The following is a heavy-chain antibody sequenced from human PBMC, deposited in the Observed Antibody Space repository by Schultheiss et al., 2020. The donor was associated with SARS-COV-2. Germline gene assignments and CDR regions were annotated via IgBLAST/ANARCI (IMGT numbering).Heavy chain of an antibody. J-gene: IGHJ4*02. V-gene: IGHV3-30*02. CDR1: GFSFVSFG. Sequence: GESLKISCAGSGFSFVSFGMHWVRQAPGKGLEWVAFIRYDGSYQYYVDSVKGRFTISRDNSKNTLYLQMNSLRAEDTAVYYCAKGLTGTTSWGQGTLVTVSS. D-gene: IGHD1-20*01. CDR3: AKGLTGTTS. CDR2: IRYDGSYQ.